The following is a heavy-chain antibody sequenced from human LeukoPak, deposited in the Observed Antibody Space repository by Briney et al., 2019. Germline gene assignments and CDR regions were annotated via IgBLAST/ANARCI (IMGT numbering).Heavy chain of an antibody. Sequence: ASVKVSCKASGYTFTGYYMHWVRQAPGQGLEWMGWINPKSGGTNYAQKFQGRVTMTRDTSISTAYMELSRLRSDDTAVYYCARGPPRYYDSSGYYQNAEYFQHWGQGTLVTVSS. V-gene: IGHV1-2*02. J-gene: IGHJ1*01. CDR1: GYTFTGYY. CDR2: INPKSGGT. D-gene: IGHD3-22*01. CDR3: ARGPPRYYDSSGYYQNAEYFQH.